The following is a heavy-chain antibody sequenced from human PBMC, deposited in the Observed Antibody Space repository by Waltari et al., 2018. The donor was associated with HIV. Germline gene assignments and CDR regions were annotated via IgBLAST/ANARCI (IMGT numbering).Heavy chain of an antibody. V-gene: IGHV4-61*01. CDR2: IYYSGST. CDR3: ARVLSGYSTRPFDP. CDR1: GGSVSSGSYY. D-gene: IGHD3-22*01. J-gene: IGHJ5*02. Sequence: QVQLQESGPGLVKPSETLSLTCTVSGGSVSSGSYYWSWIRQPPGKGLEWIGYIYYSGSTNYNPSLKSRVTISVDTSKNQFSLKLSSVTAADTAVYYCARVLSGYSTRPFDPWGQGTLVTVSS.